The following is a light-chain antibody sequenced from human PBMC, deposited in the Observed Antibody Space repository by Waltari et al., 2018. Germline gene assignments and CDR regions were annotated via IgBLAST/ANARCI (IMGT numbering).Light chain of an antibody. J-gene: IGKJ5*01. V-gene: IGKV3D-15*01. CDR1: QSVSSN. CDR2: GAS. Sequence: EIVMMQSPATLSVSPGERATLSCRASQSVSSNLAWYQQKPGQAPRLLIYGASTRATGIPARFSGSGSGTEFTLTISSLQSEDFAVYYCQQYNNWPDFGQGTRLEIK. CDR3: QQYNNWPD.